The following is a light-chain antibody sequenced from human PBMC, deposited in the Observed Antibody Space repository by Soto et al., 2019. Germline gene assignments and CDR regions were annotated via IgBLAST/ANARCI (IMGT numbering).Light chain of an antibody. J-gene: IGLJ2*01. CDR2: SNN. CDR1: SSNIGSNT. CDR3: AAWDDSLNGLV. Sequence: QSVLTQPPSASGTPGQRVTISCSGSSSNIGSNTVNWDQQLPGTAPKLLISSNNQRPSGVPDRFSGSKSGTSASLAISGLQSEDEADYYCAAWDDSLNGLVFGGGTKLTVL. V-gene: IGLV1-44*01.